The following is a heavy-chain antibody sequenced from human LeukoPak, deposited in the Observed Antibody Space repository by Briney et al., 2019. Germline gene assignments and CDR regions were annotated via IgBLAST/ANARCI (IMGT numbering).Heavy chain of an antibody. CDR1: GFTFSSYG. CDR3: ATTLGSGWKFDY. V-gene: IGHV3-30*03. J-gene: IGHJ4*02. CDR2: ISYDGSSK. Sequence: TGGSLRLSCAASGFTFSSYGMHWVRQTPGKGLEWVAVISYDGSSKYNEDSVKGRFTISRDNSKNTLYLQMNSLRVEDTAVYYCATTLGSGWKFDYWGQGTLVTVST. D-gene: IGHD6-19*01.